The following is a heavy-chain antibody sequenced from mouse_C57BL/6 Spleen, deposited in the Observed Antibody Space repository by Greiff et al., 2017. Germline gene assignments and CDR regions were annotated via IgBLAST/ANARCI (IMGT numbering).Heavy chain of an antibody. V-gene: IGHV3-6*01. Sequence: QSGPGLVKPSQSLSLTCSVTGYSITSGYYWNWIRQFPGNKLEWMGYISYDGSNNYNPSLKNRISITRDTSKNQFFLKLNSVTTEDTATYYCARDDGSPFDYWGQGTTLTVSS. CDR1: GYSITSGYY. CDR3: ARDDGSPFDY. J-gene: IGHJ2*01. D-gene: IGHD1-1*02. CDR2: ISYDGSN.